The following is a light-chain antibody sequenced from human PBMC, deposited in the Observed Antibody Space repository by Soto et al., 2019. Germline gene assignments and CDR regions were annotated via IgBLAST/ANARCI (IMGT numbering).Light chain of an antibody. Sequence: DIQMTQSPSSVSASVGDSVTITCRASRVISSWLAWYQQKPGKPPNILIYAASNLQSGVPSRFSASGSGTDCTLTINKLQPEDFETYYCQQSHTFPITFGQGTKVDIK. CDR3: QQSHTFPIT. CDR1: RVISSW. CDR2: AAS. V-gene: IGKV1-12*01. J-gene: IGKJ1*01.